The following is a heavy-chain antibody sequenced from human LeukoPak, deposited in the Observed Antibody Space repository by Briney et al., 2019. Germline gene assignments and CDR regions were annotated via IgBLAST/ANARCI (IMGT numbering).Heavy chain of an antibody. CDR3: ASPRPGAGDFRKLWYFDL. D-gene: IGHD1-14*01. CDR1: GGTFSTYS. CDR2: SIPMLNAV. Sequence: SVKVSCKPSGGTFSTYSISWVRQAPGQGLEWMGRSIPMLNAVNYAQRFQGRVTITADKSTDTAYMEVSNLRFEDTAVYYCASPRPGAGDFRKLWYFDLWGRGTLVTVSS. J-gene: IGHJ2*01. V-gene: IGHV1-69*08.